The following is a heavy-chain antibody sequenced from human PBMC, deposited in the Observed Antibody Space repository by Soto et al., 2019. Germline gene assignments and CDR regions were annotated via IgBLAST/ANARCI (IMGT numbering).Heavy chain of an antibody. J-gene: IGHJ4*02. CDR1: GFSLNTNAVG. V-gene: IGHV2-5*02. CDR3: AHRRVRDSSGENFDS. Sequence: QITLKESGPTLVKPTQTLTLTCTFSGFSLNTNAVGVAWIRQPPGKALEWLALLYWDDDKRYRPSLKSRLTSTTDTSKNQVVLTMTNMDPEDTATYYCAHRRVRDSSGENFDSWGQGTLVTVSS. CDR2: LYWDDDK. D-gene: IGHD6-19*01.